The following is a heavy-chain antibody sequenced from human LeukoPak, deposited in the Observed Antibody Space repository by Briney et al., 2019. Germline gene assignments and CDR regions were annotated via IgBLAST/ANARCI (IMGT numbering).Heavy chain of an antibody. CDR2: IYYSGST. J-gene: IGHJ6*03. CDR1: GGSISSSSYY. D-gene: IGHD6-13*01. CDR3: ARPGYSSSWYGAYYYYYMDV. Sequence: SETLSLTCTVSGGSISSSSYYWGWIRQPPGKGLEWIGSIYYSGSTYYNPSLKSRVTISVDTSKNQFSLKPSSVTAADTAVYYCARPGYSSSWYGAYYYYYMDVWGKGTTVTVSS. V-gene: IGHV4-39*01.